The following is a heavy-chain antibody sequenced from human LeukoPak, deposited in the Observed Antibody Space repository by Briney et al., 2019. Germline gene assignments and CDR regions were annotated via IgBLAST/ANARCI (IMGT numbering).Heavy chain of an antibody. V-gene: IGHV3-74*01. CDR1: GFTFSNYW. CDR2: INSDGINT. D-gene: IGHD3-22*01. J-gene: IGHJ5*02. Sequence: GGSLRLSCAASGFTFSNYWMLWARQAPGKGLVWVSRINSDGINTSYADSVKGRFTISRDNAKNTPNLQMNSLRAEDTAVYYCARDLGQYYDTSDNWFDPWGQGTLVTVSS. CDR3: ARDLGQYYDTSDNWFDP.